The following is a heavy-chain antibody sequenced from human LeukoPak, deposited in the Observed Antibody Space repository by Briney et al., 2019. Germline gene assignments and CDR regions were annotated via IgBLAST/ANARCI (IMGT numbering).Heavy chain of an antibody. J-gene: IGHJ6*03. CDR2: ISVSGTI. CDR1: GFSLSTYS. Sequence: GGSLRLSCGASGFSLSTYSLNWVRQTPGKGLEWLSYISVSGTIHYTDSVEGRFTISRDNGRNSVSLQMNRLRAGDTGVYFCATAPHGASDYIDVWGRGTTVSVSS. CDR3: ATAPHGASDYIDV. D-gene: IGHD3-16*01. V-gene: IGHV3-48*01.